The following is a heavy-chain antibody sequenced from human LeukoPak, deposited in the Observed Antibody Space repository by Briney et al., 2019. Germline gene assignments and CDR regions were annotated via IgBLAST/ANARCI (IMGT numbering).Heavy chain of an antibody. D-gene: IGHD6-13*01. Sequence: SETLSLTCTVSGGSISSYYWSWIRQPPGKGLEGIGYIYYSGSTNYNPSLKSRVTISVDTSKNQFSLKLTSVTAADTPVYYCARVPGGIAAAGLNWFDPWGQGTLVTVSS. CDR2: IYYSGST. CDR3: ARVPGGIAAAGLNWFDP. CDR1: GGSISSYY. J-gene: IGHJ5*02. V-gene: IGHV4-59*01.